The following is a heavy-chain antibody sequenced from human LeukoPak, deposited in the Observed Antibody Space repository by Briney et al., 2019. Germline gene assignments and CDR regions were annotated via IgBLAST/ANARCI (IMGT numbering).Heavy chain of an antibody. CDR2: ISSDGSTT. D-gene: IGHD6-13*01. Sequence: GGSLRLSCAASGFTFSSYAMHWVRQAPGKGLVWVSRISSDGSTTTYADSVKGRFTISRDNAKNTLSLQMNSLRAEDTAVYYCARVFRAAAGTVYYYHYYMDVWGKGTTVTVSS. CDR1: GFTFSSYA. CDR3: ARVFRAAAGTVYYYHYYMDV. V-gene: IGHV3-74*01. J-gene: IGHJ6*03.